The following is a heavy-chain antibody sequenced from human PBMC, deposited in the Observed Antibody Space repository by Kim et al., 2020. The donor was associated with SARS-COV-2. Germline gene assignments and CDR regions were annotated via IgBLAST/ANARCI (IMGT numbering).Heavy chain of an antibody. CDR1: GFTFSSYA. CDR3: AKPLSDCSGGSCYPGGGY. J-gene: IGHJ4*02. D-gene: IGHD2-15*01. Sequence: GGSLRLSCAASGFTFSSYAMSWVRQAPGKGLEWVSAISGSGGSTYYADSVKGRFTISRDNSKNTLYLQMNSLRAEDTAVYYCAKPLSDCSGGSCYPGGGYWGQGTLVTVSS. CDR2: ISGSGGST. V-gene: IGHV3-23*01.